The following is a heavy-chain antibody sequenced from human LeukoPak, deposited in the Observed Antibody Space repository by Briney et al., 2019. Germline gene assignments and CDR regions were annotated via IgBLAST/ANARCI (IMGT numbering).Heavy chain of an antibody. V-gene: IGHV3-23*01. D-gene: IGHD1-26*01. CDR2: ISATGGTT. CDR1: GFTFSSYG. J-gene: IGHJ4*02. CDR3: AKEYTGTFSPFPSYFDN. Sequence: QSGGSLRLSCAASGFTFSSYGMSWVRQAPGKGLEWVSAISATGGTTYYADSVKGRFTISRDNSKNTLYLQMNSLRAEDTAIYYCAKEYTGTFSPFPSYFDNWGQGTLVTVSS.